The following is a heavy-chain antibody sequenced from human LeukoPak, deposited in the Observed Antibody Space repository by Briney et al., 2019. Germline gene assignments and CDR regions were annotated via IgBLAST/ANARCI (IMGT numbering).Heavy chain of an antibody. V-gene: IGHV5-51*01. CDR2: IYPGDSDT. CDR1: GYRFSTYW. J-gene: IGHJ3*02. Sequence: GAALKISCKGSGYRFSTYWIGWVRPMAGKGVEWMGIIYPGDSDTRYSPSFQGQVNISDNKSISTAYLQWSSLRASDTAMYYCARHASAFDIWGQGTMVTVSS. CDR3: ARHASAFDI.